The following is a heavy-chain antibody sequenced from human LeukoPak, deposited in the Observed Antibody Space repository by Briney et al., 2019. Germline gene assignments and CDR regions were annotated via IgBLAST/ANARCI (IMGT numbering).Heavy chain of an antibody. CDR3: AREYSGYGDYGY. CDR1: GFTVRSNY. V-gene: IGHV3-53*01. D-gene: IGHD4-17*01. Sequence: GGSLRLSCAVSGFTVRSNYMSWVRQAPRKGLEWVSVIYSGGSTYYADSVKGRFTISRDNSKNTLYLQMNSLRAEDTAVYYCAREYSGYGDYGYWGQGTLVTVSS. J-gene: IGHJ4*02. CDR2: IYSGGST.